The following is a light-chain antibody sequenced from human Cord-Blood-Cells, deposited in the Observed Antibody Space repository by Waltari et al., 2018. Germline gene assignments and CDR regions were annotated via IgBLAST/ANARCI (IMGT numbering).Light chain of an antibody. CDR3: CSYAGSSTWV. Sequence: QSALTQPASVSGSPGQSITISCTGTSSDVGSYNLVSLYQQHPGKAPKLMIYEGSKRPSRVSNRFSGSKSGNTASLTISGLQAEDEADYYCCSYAGSSTWVFGGGTKLTVL. CDR2: EGS. J-gene: IGLJ3*02. V-gene: IGLV2-23*01. CDR1: SSDVGSYNL.